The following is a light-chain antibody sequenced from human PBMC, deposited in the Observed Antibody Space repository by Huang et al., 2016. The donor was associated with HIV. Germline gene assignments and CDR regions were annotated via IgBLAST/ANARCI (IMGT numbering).Light chain of an antibody. CDR3: QQRSSWPGT. CDR1: QCVSSY. V-gene: IGKV3-11*01. J-gene: IGKJ1*01. Sequence: EIVLTQSPATLSLSPGERATLSCRASQCVSSYLAWYQQKPGQAPRLLIYDTSNRATGIPARFSGSGSGTDFTLTISSLEPEDFAVYYCQQRSSWPGTFGQGTKVEVK. CDR2: DTS.